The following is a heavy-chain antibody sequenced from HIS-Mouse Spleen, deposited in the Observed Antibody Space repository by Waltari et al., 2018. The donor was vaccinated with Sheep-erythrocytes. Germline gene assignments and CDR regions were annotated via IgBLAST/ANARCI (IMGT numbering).Heavy chain of an antibody. CDR1: GGSISSSSYY. J-gene: IGHJ4*02. V-gene: IGHV4-39*01. CDR2: IYYSGST. D-gene: IGHD3-22*01. CDR3: ARLYYYDSSGYYFDY. Sequence: LVKPSETLSLTCTVSGGSISSSSYYWGWIRQPPGKGLEWIGSIYYSGSTYYNPSLKSRVTISVDTSKNHFSLKLSSVTAADTAVYYCARLYYYDSSGYYFDYWGQGTLVTVSS.